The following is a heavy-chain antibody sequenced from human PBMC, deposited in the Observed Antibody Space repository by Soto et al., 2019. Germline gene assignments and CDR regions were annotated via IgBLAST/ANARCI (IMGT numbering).Heavy chain of an antibody. Sequence: SETLSLTCTVSGGSISSGGYYWSWIRQHPGKGLEWIGYIYYSGSTYYNPSLKSRVTISVDTSKNQFSLKLSSVTAADTAVYYCARGTMVRLLDYWGQGTLVTVSS. V-gene: IGHV4-31*03. J-gene: IGHJ4*02. D-gene: IGHD3-10*01. CDR3: ARGTMVRLLDY. CDR2: IYYSGST. CDR1: GGSISSGGYY.